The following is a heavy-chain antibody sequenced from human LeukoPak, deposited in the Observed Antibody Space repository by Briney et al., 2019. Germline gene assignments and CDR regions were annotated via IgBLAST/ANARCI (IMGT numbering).Heavy chain of an antibody. Sequence: GGSLRLSCAASGFTFSGYAMSWVRQAPGKGLEWVSAISGSGGSTHYADSVKGRFTISRDNSKNTLYLQMNSLRAEDTAVYYCAKGYCSGGSCPIDYWGQGTLVSVSS. CDR3: AKGYCSGGSCPIDY. J-gene: IGHJ4*02. CDR1: GFTFSGYA. D-gene: IGHD2-15*01. V-gene: IGHV3-23*01. CDR2: ISGSGGST.